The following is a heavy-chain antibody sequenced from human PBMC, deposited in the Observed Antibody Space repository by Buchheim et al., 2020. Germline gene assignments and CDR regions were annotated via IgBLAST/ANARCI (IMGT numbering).Heavy chain of an antibody. CDR1: GLMFSSHW. Sequence: EVQLVESGGTLVQPGGSLRLSCAASGLMFSSHWMSWVRQAPGKGLEWVGRTRNKANSYTTEYAASVKGRFTISRDDSKNSLYLQMNSLKTEDTAVYYCARDLSGYYYDSSGYYPGGGYGMDVWGQGTT. CDR2: TRNKANSYTT. CDR3: ARDLSGYYYDSSGYYPGGGYGMDV. J-gene: IGHJ6*02. V-gene: IGHV3-72*01. D-gene: IGHD3-22*01.